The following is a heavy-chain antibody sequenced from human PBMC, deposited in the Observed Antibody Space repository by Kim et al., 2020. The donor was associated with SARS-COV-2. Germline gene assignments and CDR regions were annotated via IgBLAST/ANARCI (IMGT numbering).Heavy chain of an antibody. CDR1: GYTFTSYY. CDR2: INPSGGST. J-gene: IGHJ4*02. D-gene: IGHD6-13*01. V-gene: IGHV1-46*01. Sequence: ASVKVSCKASGYTFTSYYMHWVRQAPGQGLEWMGIINPSGGSTSYAQKFQGRVTMTRDTSTSTVYMELSSLRSEDTAVYYCARAGVGDIAAAGFDYWGQGTLVTVSS. CDR3: ARAGVGDIAAAGFDY.